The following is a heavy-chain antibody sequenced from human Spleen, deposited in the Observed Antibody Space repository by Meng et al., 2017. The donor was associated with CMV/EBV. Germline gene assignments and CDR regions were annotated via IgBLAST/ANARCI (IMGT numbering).Heavy chain of an antibody. D-gene: IGHD1-26*01. V-gene: IGHV1-2*06. CDR3: TRRPLGSTRPFDY. Sequence: ASVKVSCKTSGSRFNGFYIHWVRQGPGQGLEWMGHINPNSGDTKYAQKFEGRVSMTRDKSISTVYVELSSLRYDDTAFYYCTRRPLGSTRPFDYWGQGTLVTVSS. CDR1: GSRFNGFY. J-gene: IGHJ4*02. CDR2: INPNSGDT.